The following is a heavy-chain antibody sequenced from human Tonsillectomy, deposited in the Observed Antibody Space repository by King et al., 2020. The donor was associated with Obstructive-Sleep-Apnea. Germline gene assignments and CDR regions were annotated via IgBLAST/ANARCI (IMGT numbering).Heavy chain of an antibody. V-gene: IGHV1-69*04. D-gene: IGHD3-9*01. J-gene: IGHJ3*02. Sequence: QLVQSGAEVKKPGSSVKVSCKASGGTFSSYAISWVRQAPGQGLEWMGRIIPILGIANYAQKFQGRVTITADKSTSTAYMELSSLRSEDTAVYYCARGRYFDWLPTPMGSHTDAFDIWGQGTMVTVSS. CDR2: IIPILGIA. CDR3: ARGRYFDWLPTPMGSHTDAFDI. CDR1: GGTFSSYA.